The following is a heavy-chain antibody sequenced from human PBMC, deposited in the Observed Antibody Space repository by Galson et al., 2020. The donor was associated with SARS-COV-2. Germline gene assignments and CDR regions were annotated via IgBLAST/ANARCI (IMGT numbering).Heavy chain of an antibody. CDR2: ISWNSGSI. CDR1: GFTFDEYA. CDR3: AKDMSLAVTGTLDS. D-gene: IGHD6-19*01. V-gene: IGHV3-9*01. Sequence: GGSLRLSCVVSGFTFDEYAMHWVRQVPGKGLEWLSGISWNSGSINYADSLKGRITISRDNAKNSLYLQVNSLRPEDSALYYCAKDMSLAVTGTLDSWGQGTLVTVSS. J-gene: IGHJ4*02.